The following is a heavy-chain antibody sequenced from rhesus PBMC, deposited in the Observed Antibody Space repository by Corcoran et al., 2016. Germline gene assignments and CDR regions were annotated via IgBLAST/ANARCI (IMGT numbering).Heavy chain of an antibody. V-gene: IGHV4-80*01. Sequence: QVQLQESGPGLVKPSETLSLTCTVSGASISSNWWSWIRQPPGKGRGWIGEINGNSGNTNYNPSLKSRVTISKDASKNQFSLKLSSVTAADTAVYYCARDPHALVVAGTFDYWGQGVLVTVSS. CDR3: ARDPHALVVAGTFDY. D-gene: IGHD2-39*02. CDR1: GASISSNW. CDR2: INGNSGNT. J-gene: IGHJ4*01.